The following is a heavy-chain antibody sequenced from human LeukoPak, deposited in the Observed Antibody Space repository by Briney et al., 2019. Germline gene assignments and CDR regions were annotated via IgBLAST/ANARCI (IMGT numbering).Heavy chain of an antibody. V-gene: IGHV3-53*01. Sequence: PGGSLRLSCAASGFTFSSYAMSWVRHAPGKGLEWVSVIYSGGSTYYADSVKGRFTISRDNSKNTLYLQLNSLRGEDTAVYYCASQTTVKYYFDYWGQGTLVTVSS. CDR3: ASQTTVKYYFDY. D-gene: IGHD4-17*01. J-gene: IGHJ4*02. CDR2: IYSGGST. CDR1: GFTFSSYA.